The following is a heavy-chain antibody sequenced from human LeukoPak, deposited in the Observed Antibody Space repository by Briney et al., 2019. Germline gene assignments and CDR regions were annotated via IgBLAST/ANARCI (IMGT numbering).Heavy chain of an antibody. D-gene: IGHD3-3*01. CDR2: ISYGGSNK. V-gene: IGHV3-30*03. CDR1: GFTFSSYG. CDR3: ARESYYDFWSGYYVLAPPGFHYFDY. Sequence: PGGSLRLSCAASGFTFSSYGMHWVRQAPGKGLEWVAVISYGGSNKYYADSVKGRFTISRDNSKNTLYLQMNSLRAEDTAVYYCARESYYDFWSGYYVLAPPGFHYFDYWGQGTLVTVSS. J-gene: IGHJ4*02.